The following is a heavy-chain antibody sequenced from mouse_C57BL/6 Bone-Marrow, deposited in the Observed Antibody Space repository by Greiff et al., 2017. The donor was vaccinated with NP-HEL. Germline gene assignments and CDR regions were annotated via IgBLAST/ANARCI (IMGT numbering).Heavy chain of an antibody. CDR2: IDPANGNT. Sequence: EVQLQQSVAELVRPGASVKLSCTASGFNIKNTYMHWVKQRPEQGLEWIGRIDPANGNTKYAPKFQGKATITADTSSNTAYLQLSSLTSEDTAIYYGARRSDYYGSSFYWYFDVWGTGTTVTVSS. D-gene: IGHD1-1*01. J-gene: IGHJ1*03. V-gene: IGHV14-3*01. CDR1: GFNIKNTY. CDR3: ARRSDYYGSSFYWYFDV.